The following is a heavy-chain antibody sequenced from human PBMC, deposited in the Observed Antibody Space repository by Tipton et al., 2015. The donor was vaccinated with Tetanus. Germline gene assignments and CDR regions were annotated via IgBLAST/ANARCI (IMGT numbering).Heavy chain of an antibody. V-gene: IGHV4-59*03. CDR2: MFYSGTT. Sequence: TLSLTCSVSGFAISNYYWSWIRQPPGKGLEWIGYMFYSGTTKYNPSLKSRVAISVDRSKNEFSLQLRSVTAADTAVYYCAVRDSTPWGFDPWGPGTLVTVT. CDR1: GFAISNYY. CDR3: AVRDSTPWGFDP. J-gene: IGHJ5*02. D-gene: IGHD1-26*01.